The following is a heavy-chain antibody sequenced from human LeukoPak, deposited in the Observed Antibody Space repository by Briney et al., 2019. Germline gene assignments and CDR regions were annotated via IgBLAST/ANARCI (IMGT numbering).Heavy chain of an antibody. J-gene: IGHJ4*02. Sequence: GGSLRLSCAASGFTFSSYWMRWVRQAPGKGLVWVSRINSDGSSTSYADSVKGRFTISRDNAKNSLYLQMNSLRAEDTAVYYCARPRGNVEMATIPFDYWGQGTLVTVSS. V-gene: IGHV3-74*01. CDR3: ARPRGNVEMATIPFDY. CDR2: INSDGSST. D-gene: IGHD5-24*01. CDR1: GFTFSSYW.